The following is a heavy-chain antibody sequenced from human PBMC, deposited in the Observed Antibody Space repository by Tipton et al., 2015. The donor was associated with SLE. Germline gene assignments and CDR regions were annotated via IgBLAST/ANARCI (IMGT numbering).Heavy chain of an antibody. CDR2: INHSGST. Sequence: LRLSCAVYGGSFSDYSWSWIRQPPGKGLEWIGEINHSGSTNYNPSLKSRVTISIDTSKNRFSLRLSSVTAADTAVYYCARDWTTGVCYTTSFDYWGQGTLVTVSP. J-gene: IGHJ4*02. V-gene: IGHV4-34*01. CDR3: ARDWTTGVCYTTSFDY. D-gene: IGHD2-8*01. CDR1: GGSFSDYS.